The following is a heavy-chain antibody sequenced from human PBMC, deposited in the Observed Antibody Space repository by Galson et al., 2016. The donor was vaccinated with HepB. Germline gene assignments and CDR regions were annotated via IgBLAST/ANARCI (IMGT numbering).Heavy chain of an antibody. CDR1: GGSITSSFW. D-gene: IGHD3-10*01. J-gene: IGHJ4*02. V-gene: IGHV4-4*02. CDR2: IYETGST. CDR3: ARWGGVGGDYHLD. Sequence: SETLSLTCAVSGGSITSSFWWTWVRQSPGKGLEWIGEIYETGSTNYNPSLKSRVTISVDKSKNQFSLKLSSVTAADTALHYCARWGGVGGDYHLDWGQGTLVTVSS.